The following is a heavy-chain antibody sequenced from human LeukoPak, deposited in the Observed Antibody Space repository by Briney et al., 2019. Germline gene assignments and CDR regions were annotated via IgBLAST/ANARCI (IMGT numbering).Heavy chain of an antibody. J-gene: IGHJ4*02. D-gene: IGHD6-13*01. Sequence: SETLSLTCTVPGGSISSYYWSWIRQPAGKGLEWIGRVYTSGSTNYNPSLKSRVTMSVDTSKNQFSLKLSSVTAADTAVYYCARDREHSSSWYYFDYWGQGTLVTVSS. CDR1: GGSISSYY. CDR3: ARDREHSSSWYYFDY. CDR2: VYTSGST. V-gene: IGHV4-4*07.